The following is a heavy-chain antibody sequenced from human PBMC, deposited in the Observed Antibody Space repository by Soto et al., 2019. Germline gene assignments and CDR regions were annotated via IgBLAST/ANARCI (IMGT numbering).Heavy chain of an antibody. V-gene: IGHV4-4*02. D-gene: IGHD2-15*01. Sequence: QAQLQASCPGLVRPSGTLSLTCTVSRFSVTNNKYWNWVRQSPWKALEWIGEIYPSGATYYTPSLSGRASISMDKSQNPISLNLTSVTAADTAVYYCARDSRYCTDGGCSIMRDAFDVWGQGTLVTVSS. J-gene: IGHJ3*01. CDR3: ARDSRYCTDGGCSIMRDAFDV. CDR1: RFSVTNNKY. CDR2: IYPSGAT.